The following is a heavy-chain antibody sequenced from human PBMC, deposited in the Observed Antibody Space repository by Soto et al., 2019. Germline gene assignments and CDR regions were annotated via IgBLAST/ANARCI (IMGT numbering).Heavy chain of an antibody. CDR2: LFWDDDE. CDR1: GFSLSTSGVG. V-gene: IGHV2-5*02. D-gene: IGHD5-18*01. CDR3: AHRPRGYSYYFDY. Sequence: QITLKESGPTLVKPTQTLTLTCTSSGFSLSTSGVGVGWIRQPPGKALEWLALLFWDDDEGYSPSLKSRLTISKDTSKNQVVLTVTNMDPVDTATYFCAHRPRGYSYYFDYWGQGTLVTVSS. J-gene: IGHJ4*02.